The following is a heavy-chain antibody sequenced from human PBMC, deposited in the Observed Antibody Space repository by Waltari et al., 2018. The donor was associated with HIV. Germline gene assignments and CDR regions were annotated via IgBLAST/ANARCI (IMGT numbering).Heavy chain of an antibody. V-gene: IGHV3-74*01. CDR1: GFTFSSYW. CDR2: INSDRSST. Sequence: EVLLVESGGGLVQPGGSLRLSCAASGFTFSSYWMHWVRHVPGKGLIWVSSINSDRSSTSYADSVKGRFTISRDNPKNTLYLQMNSLRAEDTAVYYCATSRTFDYWGQGTLVTVSS. CDR3: ATSRTFDY. J-gene: IGHJ4*02.